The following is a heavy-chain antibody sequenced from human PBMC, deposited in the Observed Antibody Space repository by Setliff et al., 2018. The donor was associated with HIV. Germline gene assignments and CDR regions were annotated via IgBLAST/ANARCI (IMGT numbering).Heavy chain of an antibody. D-gene: IGHD3-22*01. CDR1: GYSISSGYY. J-gene: IGHJ6*02. Sequence: SETLSLTCAVSGYSISSGYYWGWIRQTPGKGLEWIGSIYHSGSTNYNPSLKSRVTISVATSKNQFSLKLNSVTTADTAVYYCARSRTSSGYYGVTGYGMDVWGQGTTVTVSS. CDR3: ARSRTSSGYYGVTGYGMDV. CDR2: IYHSGST. V-gene: IGHV4-38-2*01.